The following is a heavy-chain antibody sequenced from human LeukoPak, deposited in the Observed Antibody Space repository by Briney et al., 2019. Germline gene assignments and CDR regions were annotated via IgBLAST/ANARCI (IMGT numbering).Heavy chain of an antibody. CDR1: GGSISSYY. D-gene: IGHD3-10*01. CDR2: IYTSGST. CDR3: ARVNYGSGSYYTRRYYYMDV. V-gene: IGHV4-4*07. J-gene: IGHJ6*03. Sequence: PSETLSLTCTVSGGSISSYYWSWIRQPAGKGLERIGRIYTSGSTNYNPSLKSRVTISVDKSKNQFSLKLSSVTAADTAVYYCARVNYGSGSYYTRRYYYMDVWGKGTTVTVSS.